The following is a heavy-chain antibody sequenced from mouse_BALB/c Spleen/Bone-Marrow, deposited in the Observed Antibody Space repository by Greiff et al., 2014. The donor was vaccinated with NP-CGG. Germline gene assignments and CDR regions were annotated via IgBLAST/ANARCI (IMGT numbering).Heavy chain of an antibody. CDR2: ISSGSSTI. CDR1: GFTFSSFG. D-gene: IGHD4-1*01. Sequence: EVKVEESGRGLVQPGGSRKLSCAASGFTFSSFGMHWVRQAPEKGLEWVAYISSGSSTIYYADTVKGRFTISRDNPKNTLFLQMTSLRSEDTAMYYCARGGNWDDFDYWGQGTTLTVSS. V-gene: IGHV5-17*02. J-gene: IGHJ2*01. CDR3: ARGGNWDDFDY.